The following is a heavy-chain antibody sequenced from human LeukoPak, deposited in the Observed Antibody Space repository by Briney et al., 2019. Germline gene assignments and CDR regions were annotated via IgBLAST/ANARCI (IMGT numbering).Heavy chain of an antibody. CDR1: GGSISSYY. Sequence: SETLSLTCTVSGGSISSYYWSWIRQPPGKGLEWIGYIYYSGSTNYNPSLKSRVTISVGTSKNQFSLKLSSVTAADTAVYYCARSQYSSSWRTGFDYWGQGTLVTVSS. V-gene: IGHV4-59*01. CDR2: IYYSGST. CDR3: ARSQYSSSWRTGFDY. D-gene: IGHD6-13*01. J-gene: IGHJ4*02.